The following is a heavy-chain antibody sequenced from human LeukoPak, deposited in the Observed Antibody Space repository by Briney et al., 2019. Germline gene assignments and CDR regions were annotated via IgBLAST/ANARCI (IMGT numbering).Heavy chain of an antibody. V-gene: IGHV4-34*01. CDR1: GGSFSGYY. D-gene: IGHD5-18*01. Sequence: SETLSLTCAVNGGSFSGYYWSWIRQPPGKGLEWIGEINHSGSTNYNPSLKSRVTISVDTSKNQFSLKLSSVTAADTAVYYCARVLYSSGAYDAFDIWGQGTMVTVSS. CDR2: INHSGST. CDR3: ARVLYSSGAYDAFDI. J-gene: IGHJ3*02.